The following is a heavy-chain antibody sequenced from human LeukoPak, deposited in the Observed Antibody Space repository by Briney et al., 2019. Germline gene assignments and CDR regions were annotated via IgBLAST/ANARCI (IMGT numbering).Heavy chain of an antibody. CDR3: ARVNPHFDTLTEDWFDP. V-gene: IGHV4-59*01. CDR1: GGSISSCY. Sequence: SETLSLTCTVSGGSISSCYWTWIRQPPGKGLEWIGYMFYTGSTDYNPSLKSRVTMSIDTSKNQFSLKLSSVTAADTAVYYCARVNPHFDTLTEDWFDPWGQGTLVTVSS. CDR2: MFYTGST. D-gene: IGHD3-9*01. J-gene: IGHJ5*02.